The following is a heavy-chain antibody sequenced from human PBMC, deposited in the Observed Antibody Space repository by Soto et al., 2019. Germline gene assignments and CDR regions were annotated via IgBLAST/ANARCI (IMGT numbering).Heavy chain of an antibody. CDR1: GFTFSSYW. V-gene: IGHV3-7*01. J-gene: IGHJ4*02. D-gene: IGHD3-3*01. Sequence: GESLKISCAASGFTFSSYWMSWVRQAPGKGLEWVANIKQDGSEKYYVDSVKGRFTISRDNAKNSLYLQMNSLRAEDTAVYYCARVSTIFGVVINFDYWGQGTLVTVSS. CDR3: ARVSTIFGVVINFDY. CDR2: IKQDGSEK.